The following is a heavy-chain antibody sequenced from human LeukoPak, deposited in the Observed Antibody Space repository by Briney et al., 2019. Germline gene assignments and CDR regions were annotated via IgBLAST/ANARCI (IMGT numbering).Heavy chain of an antibody. CDR1: GLPIADFA. J-gene: IGHJ4*02. V-gene: IGHV3-43*02. Sequence: PGGSLRLSCVASGLPIADFAMHWVRQAPGKGLEWVSLISGDGVSTFYADSVKGRFSISRDNSKNSLSLEMNSLRTEDTAMYYCAIESGKFDYWGQGTLVAVSS. CDR2: ISGDGVST. CDR3: AIESGKFDY.